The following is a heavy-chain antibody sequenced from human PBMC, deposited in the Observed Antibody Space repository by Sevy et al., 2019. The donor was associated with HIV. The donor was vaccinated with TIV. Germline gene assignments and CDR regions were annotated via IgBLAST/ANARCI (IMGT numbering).Heavy chain of an antibody. D-gene: IGHD3-22*01. CDR1: GYRLSQLS. J-gene: IGHJ4*02. V-gene: IGHV1-24*01. Sequence: ASVKVSCKVSGYRLSQLSMHWVRQAPGKGLEWMGSFDPEDDETIYAQNFQGRDAMTEDTSTDTAYMELSTLRSEDTAVYYCATTKDYYESSGSPFDYWGLGTLVTVSS. CDR2: FDPEDDET. CDR3: ATTKDYYESSGSPFDY.